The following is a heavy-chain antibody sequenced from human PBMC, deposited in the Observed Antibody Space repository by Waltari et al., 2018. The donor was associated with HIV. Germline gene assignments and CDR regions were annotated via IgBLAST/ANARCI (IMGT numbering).Heavy chain of an antibody. J-gene: IGHJ6*03. D-gene: IGHD3-10*01. CDR2: MNPNSGNT. Sequence: QEQLVQSGAEVKKPGASVKVSCKASGYTFTSYDINWVRQATGQGLEWMGWMNPNSGNTDSTQKFQGRVTMTRNTSISTAYMELTSLRSEDTAVYYCARGMFFSSSGWFGGYYYSMDVWGKGTTVTVSS. V-gene: IGHV1-8*01. CDR1: GYTFTSYD. CDR3: ARGMFFSSSGWFGGYYYSMDV.